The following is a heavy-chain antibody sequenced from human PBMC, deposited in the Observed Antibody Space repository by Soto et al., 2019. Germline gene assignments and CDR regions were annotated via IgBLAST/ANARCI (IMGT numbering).Heavy chain of an antibody. V-gene: IGHV3-74*01. CDR3: ARVPTGKYGVWNY. CDR1: GFTFSSYW. CDR2: INPGGSIT. J-gene: IGHJ4*02. D-gene: IGHD2-8*01. Sequence: GGSLRLSCAASGFTFSSYWMHWVRQAPGKGLVWVSRINPGGSITAYADSVKGRFTISRDNAKNTLYLQMNTLRGDDTAVYYCARVPTGKYGVWNYWGQGTLVTVPQ.